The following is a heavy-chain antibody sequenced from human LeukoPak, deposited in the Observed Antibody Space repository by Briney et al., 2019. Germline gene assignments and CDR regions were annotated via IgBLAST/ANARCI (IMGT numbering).Heavy chain of an antibody. Sequence: GGPLRLSCAASGFTFSSFAMNWVRQAPGKGLEWVSTMSGDATSTYYADSVKGRFTISRDNSKNTLYLQMNSLRAEDTAVYYCAKRTSGSSWYSSDYWGQGTLVTVSS. J-gene: IGHJ4*02. CDR1: GFTFSSFA. CDR3: AKRTSGSSWYSSDY. V-gene: IGHV3-23*01. D-gene: IGHD6-13*01. CDR2: MSGDATST.